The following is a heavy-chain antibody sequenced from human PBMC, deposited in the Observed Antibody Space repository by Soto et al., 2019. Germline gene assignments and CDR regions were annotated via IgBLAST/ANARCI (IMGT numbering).Heavy chain of an antibody. J-gene: IGHJ5*02. D-gene: IGHD4-17*01. CDR2: IYHSGST. CDR1: DGSISDYY. CDR3: TRGKGATVTTYYWFDP. Sequence: SETLSLTCTVSDGSISDYYWTWIRQPPGKGLEWIGYIYHSGSTNYNPSLKSRVTMSLDTSKNQFSLKLSSVTAADTAVYYCTRGKGATVTTYYWFDPWSQGTLVTVSS. V-gene: IGHV4-59*08.